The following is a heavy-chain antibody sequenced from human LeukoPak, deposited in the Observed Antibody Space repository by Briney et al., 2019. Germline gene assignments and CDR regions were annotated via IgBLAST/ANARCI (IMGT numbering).Heavy chain of an antibody. CDR1: GGSISSGSYY. J-gene: IGHJ6*03. Sequence: SETLSLTCTVSGGSISSGSYYWSWIRQPAGKGLEWIGRIYTSGSTNYNPSLKSRVTISVDTSKNKFSLKLSSVTAADTAVYYCARDEPPGGWPPRYYMDVWGKGTTVTVSS. D-gene: IGHD3-16*01. CDR2: IYTSGST. CDR3: ARDEPPGGWPPRYYMDV. V-gene: IGHV4-61*02.